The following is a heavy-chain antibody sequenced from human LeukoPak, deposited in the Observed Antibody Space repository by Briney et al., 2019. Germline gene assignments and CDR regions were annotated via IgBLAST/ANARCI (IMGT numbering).Heavy chain of an antibody. Sequence: SETLSLTCTVSGGSVSSGSYYWSWIRQPPGKGLEWIGYIYYSGSTNYNPSLKSRVTISVDTSKNQFSLKLSSVTAADTAVYYCARDGWFGEGDYFVYWGQGTLVTVSS. CDR3: ARDGWFGEGDYFVY. J-gene: IGHJ4*02. D-gene: IGHD3-10*01. CDR1: GGSVSSGSYY. CDR2: IYYSGST. V-gene: IGHV4-61*01.